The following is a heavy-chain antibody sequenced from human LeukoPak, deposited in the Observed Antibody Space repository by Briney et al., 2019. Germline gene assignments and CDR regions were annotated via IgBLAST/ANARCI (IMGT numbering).Heavy chain of an antibody. V-gene: IGHV1-2*02. CDR1: GYTFTGYY. Sequence: ASVKVSCKASGYTFTGYYMHWVRQAPGQGLEWMGWINPNSGGTNYAQKFQGRVTMTRDTSISTAYMELSGLRSDDTAVYYCARGRYSGSSLYYFDYWGQGTLVTVSS. CDR2: INPNSGGT. CDR3: ARGRYSGSSLYYFDY. D-gene: IGHD1-26*01. J-gene: IGHJ4*02.